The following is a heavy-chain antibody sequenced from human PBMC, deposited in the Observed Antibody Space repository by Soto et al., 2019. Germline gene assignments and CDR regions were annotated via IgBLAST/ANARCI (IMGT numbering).Heavy chain of an antibody. CDR3: ARGHGSGMIDKGWFDP. J-gene: IGHJ5*02. V-gene: IGHV4-31*03. CDR2: IYYSGST. D-gene: IGHD6-19*01. CDR1: GGSISSGGYY. Sequence: SETLSLTCTVSGGSISSGGYYWSWIRQHPGKGLEWIGYIYYSGSTYYNPSLKSRVTISVDTSKNQFSLKLSSVTAADTAVYYCARGHGSGMIDKGWFDPWGQGTLVTVSS.